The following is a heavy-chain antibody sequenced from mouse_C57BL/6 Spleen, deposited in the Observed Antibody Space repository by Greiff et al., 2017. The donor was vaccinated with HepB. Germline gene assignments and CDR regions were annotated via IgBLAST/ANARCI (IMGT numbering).Heavy chain of an antibody. CDR1: GFTFSDYG. J-gene: IGHJ1*03. Sequence: EVKLMESGGGLVKPGGSLKLSCAASGFTFSDYGMHWVRQAPEKGLEWVAYISSGSSTIYYADTVKGRFTISRDNAKNTLFLQMTSLRSEDTAMYYCARGEDYDPYWYFDVWGTGTTVTVSS. CDR3: ARGEDYDPYWYFDV. D-gene: IGHD2-4*01. CDR2: ISSGSSTI. V-gene: IGHV5-17*01.